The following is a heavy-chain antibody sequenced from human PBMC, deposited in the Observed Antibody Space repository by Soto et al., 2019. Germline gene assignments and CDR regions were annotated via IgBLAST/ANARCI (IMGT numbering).Heavy chain of an antibody. J-gene: IGHJ3*02. CDR2: IIPIFGTA. V-gene: IGHV1-69*06. CDR3: ARVRPMTSDAFDI. Sequence: GASVKVSCKASGGTFSSYAISWVRQAPGQGLEWMGGIIPIFGTANYAQKFQGRVTITADKSTSTAYMELSSLRSEDTAVYYCARVRPMTSDAFDIWGQGTMVTVSS. D-gene: IGHD3-22*01. CDR1: GGTFSSYA.